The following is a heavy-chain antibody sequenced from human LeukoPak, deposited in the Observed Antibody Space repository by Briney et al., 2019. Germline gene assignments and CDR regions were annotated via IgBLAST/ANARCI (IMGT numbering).Heavy chain of an antibody. CDR1: GGTFSSYA. V-gene: IGHV1-69*13. CDR2: IIPIFGTA. D-gene: IGHD4-23*01. Sequence: SVKVSCKASGGTFSSYAISWVRQAPGQGLEWMGGIIPIFGTANYAQKFQGRVTITADESTSTAYMELSSLRSDDTAVYYCARDRTTVVDYWGQGTLVTVSS. J-gene: IGHJ4*02. CDR3: ARDRTTVVDY.